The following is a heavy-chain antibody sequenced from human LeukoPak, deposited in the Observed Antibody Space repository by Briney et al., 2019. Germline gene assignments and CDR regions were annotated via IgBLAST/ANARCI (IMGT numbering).Heavy chain of an antibody. J-gene: IGHJ4*02. CDR2: MYYSGST. Sequence: SETLSLTCTVSGGSISSSTYYGGWIRQPPGKGLEWIGSMYYSGSTYYNPSLKSRVTISVDTSENQFSLKLNSVTAADTAVYYCARQSSSGCSRDWGQGTLVTVSS. D-gene: IGHD6-19*01. V-gene: IGHV4-39*01. CDR1: GGSISSSTYY. CDR3: ARQSSSGCSRD.